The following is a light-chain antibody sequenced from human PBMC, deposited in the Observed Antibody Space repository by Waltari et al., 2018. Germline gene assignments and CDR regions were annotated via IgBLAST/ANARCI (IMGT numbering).Light chain of an antibody. CDR1: SSDIGNNP. Sequence: QSVLTQAPSASGTPGQRVILSCSGSSSDIGNNPVNWYQHVPGTAPKLLIFYNNERPSGVPDRLYGYKSGTSASLAISGLQSEDEADYYCASWDDGLNGWVFGGGTRLTVL. CDR3: ASWDDGLNGWV. CDR2: YNN. J-gene: IGLJ3*02. V-gene: IGLV1-44*01.